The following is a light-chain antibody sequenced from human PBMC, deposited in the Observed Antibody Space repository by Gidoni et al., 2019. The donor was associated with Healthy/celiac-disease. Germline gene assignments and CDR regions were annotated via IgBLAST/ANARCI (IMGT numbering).Light chain of an antibody. J-gene: IGKJ3*01. CDR2: WAS. V-gene: IGKV4-1*01. Sequence: DIVMTQSPESLAVSLGERATINCKSSQSVLYSSNNKNYLAWYQQKPGQPPKLLIYWASTRESGFPDRFSGSGSGTDFTLPISSLQAEDVAVYYCQQYYSTPLTFGPGTKVDIK. CDR3: QQYYSTPLT. CDR1: QSVLYSSNNKNY.